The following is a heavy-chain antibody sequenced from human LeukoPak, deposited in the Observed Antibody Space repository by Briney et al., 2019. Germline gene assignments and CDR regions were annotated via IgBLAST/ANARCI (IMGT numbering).Heavy chain of an antibody. Sequence: GGSLRLYCAASGFSVSSYGMSWVRQAPGKGLEWVSGVSNDGGRTYYADSVKGRLTISRDTSKNSLYLQMNSLRAEDTAVYYCAKITGVPLFDYWGQGTLVTVSS. CDR2: VSNDGGRT. J-gene: IGHJ4*02. V-gene: IGHV3-23*01. D-gene: IGHD7-27*01. CDR3: AKITGVPLFDY. CDR1: GFSVSSYG.